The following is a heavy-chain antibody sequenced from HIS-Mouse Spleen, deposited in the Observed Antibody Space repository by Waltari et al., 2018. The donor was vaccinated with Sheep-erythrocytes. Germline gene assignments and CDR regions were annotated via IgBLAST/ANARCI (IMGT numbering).Heavy chain of an antibody. V-gene: IGHV4-34*01. CDR1: GGSFSGYY. D-gene: IGHD6-19*01. CDR2: INHSGST. Sequence: QVQLQQRGAGLLKPSETLSLTCAVYGGSFSGYYWSLIRQPPGKGMEWIGEINHSGSTNYNPSLKSRVTISVDTSKNQFSLKLSSVTAADTAVYYCALSVDLAGAFDIWGQGTMVTVSS. CDR3: ALSVDLAGAFDI. J-gene: IGHJ3*02.